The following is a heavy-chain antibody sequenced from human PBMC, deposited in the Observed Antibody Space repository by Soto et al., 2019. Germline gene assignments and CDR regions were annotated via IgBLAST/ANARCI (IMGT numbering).Heavy chain of an antibody. CDR3: ASGVYDFWSGYSFDY. Sequence: PGGSLRLSCAAPGITFSSYWMSWVRLAPGKGLEWVANIKQDGSEKYYVDSVKGRFTISRDNAKNSLYLQMNSLRAEDTAVYYCASGVYDFWSGYSFDYWGQGTLVTVSS. CDR1: GITFSSYW. V-gene: IGHV3-7*03. CDR2: IKQDGSEK. J-gene: IGHJ4*02. D-gene: IGHD3-3*01.